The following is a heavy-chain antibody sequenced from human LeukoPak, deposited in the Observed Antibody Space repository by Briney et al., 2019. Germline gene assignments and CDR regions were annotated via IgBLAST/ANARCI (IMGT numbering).Heavy chain of an antibody. V-gene: IGHV4-39*01. CDR2: SYYSGST. Sequence: SETLSLTCTVSGCSISSSSYYWGWIRQPPGKGLEWIVSSYYSGSTYYNPSLKSRVTISVDTSKNQFSLKLSSVTAADTAVYYCARQRGDTAMVAYYYGMDVWGQGTTVTVSS. D-gene: IGHD5-18*01. CDR1: GCSISSSSYY. CDR3: ARQRGDTAMVAYYYGMDV. J-gene: IGHJ6*02.